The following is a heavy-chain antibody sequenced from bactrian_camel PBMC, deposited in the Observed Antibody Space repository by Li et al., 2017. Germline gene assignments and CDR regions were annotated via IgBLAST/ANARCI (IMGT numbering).Heavy chain of an antibody. V-gene: IGHV3S1*01. CDR1: GSGYVSGTYC. CDR2: IAPATGTS. J-gene: IGHJ4*01. Sequence: QLVESGGASVEAGGSLTLSCAASGSGYVSGTYCLGWFRQVPGKEREGVAAIAPATGTSYYADSVKGRFTISHNNNNNTLQLQMNSLKPEDTAVYYCAADLGWCGRQPLQREFRNWGQGTQVTV. CDR3: AADLGWCGRQPLQREFRN. D-gene: IGHD5*01.